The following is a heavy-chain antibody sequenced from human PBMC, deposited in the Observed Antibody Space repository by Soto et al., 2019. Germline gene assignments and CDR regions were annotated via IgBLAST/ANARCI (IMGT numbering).Heavy chain of an antibody. CDR1: GYTFTSYD. V-gene: IGHV1-8*01. Sequence: ASVKVSCKASGYTFTSYDINWVRQATGQGLEWMGWMNPNSGNTGYAQKFQGRVTMTRNTSISTAYMELSSLRSEDTAVYYCARGPDALRFLEWLPRGYYGMDVWGQGTTVTVSS. D-gene: IGHD3-3*01. CDR3: ARGPDALRFLEWLPRGYYGMDV. CDR2: MNPNSGNT. J-gene: IGHJ6*02.